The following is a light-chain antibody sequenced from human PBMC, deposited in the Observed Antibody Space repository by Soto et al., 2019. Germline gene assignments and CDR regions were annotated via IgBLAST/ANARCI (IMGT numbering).Light chain of an antibody. CDR1: SSDVGGYSY. J-gene: IGLJ1*01. Sequence: QPDLTQPASVSGSPGQSSAISCTRTSSDVGGYSYVSWYQQQPGKAPKLVISDVSNRPSGVSDRFSGSKSGNTASLTISGLQTEDEADYYCASYTTSSTYVFGTGTKVTVL. CDR3: ASYTTSSTYV. CDR2: DVS. V-gene: IGLV2-14*01.